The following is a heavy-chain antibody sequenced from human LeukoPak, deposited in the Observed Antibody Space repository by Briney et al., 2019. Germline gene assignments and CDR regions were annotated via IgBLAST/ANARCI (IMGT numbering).Heavy chain of an antibody. D-gene: IGHD3-10*01. CDR3: AGYYYGSGSLLLADY. Sequence: PGGALRLSCAASGFTFSTYTLNWVRQPPGKGLEWVSSISSSSSYIYYADSVKGRFTISRDNAKNSLYLQMNSLRAEDTAVYYCAGYYYGSGSLLLADYWGQGTLVAVSS. V-gene: IGHV3-21*01. J-gene: IGHJ4*02. CDR1: GFTFSTYT. CDR2: ISSSSSYI.